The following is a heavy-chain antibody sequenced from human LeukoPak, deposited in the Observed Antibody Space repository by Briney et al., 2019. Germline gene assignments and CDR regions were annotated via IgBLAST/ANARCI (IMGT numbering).Heavy chain of an antibody. CDR2: ISSSGSTI. CDR3: ARWTYSYGAIDY. V-gene: IGHV3-48*03. Sequence: GGSLRLSCAASGFTFSSYDMNWVRQAPGNGLEWVSYISSSGSTIYYADSVKGRFTISRDNAKNSLYLQMNSLRAEDTAVYYCARWTYSYGAIDYWGQGTLVTVSS. D-gene: IGHD5-18*01. J-gene: IGHJ4*02. CDR1: GFTFSSYD.